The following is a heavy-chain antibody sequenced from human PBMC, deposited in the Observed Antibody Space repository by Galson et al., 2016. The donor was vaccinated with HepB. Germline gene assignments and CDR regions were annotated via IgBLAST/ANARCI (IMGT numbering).Heavy chain of an antibody. J-gene: IGHJ4*02. V-gene: IGHV3-23*01. CDR3: ARLTLPGICCYFYY. CDR1: GFSFSTSA. D-gene: IGHD3-9*01. Sequence: LRLSCAASGFSFSTSAMSWVRQAPGRGLEWIASISGSADHTYYADSVKGRFTISRDTYNTVYLQMNSLRAEDTAIYYCARLTLPGICCYFYYWGQGTLVTVSS. CDR2: ISGSADHT.